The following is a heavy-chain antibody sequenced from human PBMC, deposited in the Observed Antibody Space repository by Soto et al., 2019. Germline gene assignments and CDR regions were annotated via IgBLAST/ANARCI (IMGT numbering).Heavy chain of an antibody. CDR3: ARGGYTGDGWFDP. V-gene: IGHV4-34*01. D-gene: IGHD7-27*01. CDR1: GGSFSGYY. J-gene: IGHJ5*02. Sequence: PSETLSLTCAVYGGSFSGYYWSWIRQPPGKGLEWIGEINHSGSTNYNPSLKSRVTISVDTSKNQFSLKLSSVTAADTAVYYCARGGYTGDGWFDPWGQGTLVTVSS. CDR2: INHSGST.